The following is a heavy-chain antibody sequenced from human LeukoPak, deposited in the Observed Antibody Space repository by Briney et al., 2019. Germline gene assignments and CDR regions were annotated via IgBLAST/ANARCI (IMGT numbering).Heavy chain of an antibody. V-gene: IGHV1-2*02. D-gene: IGHD3-3*01. Sequence: GASVKVSCKASGYTFTGYYMHWVRQAPGQGLEWMGWINPNSGGTNYAQKFQGRVTMTRDTSISTAYMELSRLRSDDTAVYYCARDMSIFGAGRNNLMDVWGKGTTVTVSS. J-gene: IGHJ6*03. CDR3: ARDMSIFGAGRNNLMDV. CDR2: INPNSGGT. CDR1: GYTFTGYY.